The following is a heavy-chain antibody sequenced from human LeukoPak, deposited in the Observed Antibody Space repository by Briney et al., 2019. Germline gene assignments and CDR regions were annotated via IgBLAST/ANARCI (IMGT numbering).Heavy chain of an antibody. J-gene: IGHJ4*02. V-gene: IGHV4-4*07. CDR3: ARAGYTISSYRFDY. Sequence: LGTPSPNWPVSGGSLSSFWGGWVPEPPREGLGIFGRIYTTGRTNYNPSLKSRVSMSVDTSKNKFSLELRSVTAADTAVYFCARAGYTISSYRFDYWGQGALVTVSS. CDR1: GGSLSSFW. D-gene: IGHD3-16*02. CDR2: IYTTGRT.